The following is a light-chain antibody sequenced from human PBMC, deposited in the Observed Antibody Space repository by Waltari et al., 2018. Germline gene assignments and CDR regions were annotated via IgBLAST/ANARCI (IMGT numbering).Light chain of an antibody. CDR1: QTVSSTF. Sequence: EIVLTQSPGTLSLSPGARDTLSCRASQTVSSTFAWYHQKPGQAPRLLSYDASTRATGIADRFSGSGSRTDFSLTISRLEPEDFAVYYCQKYGRLPATFGQGTKVEIK. CDR3: QKYGRLPAT. CDR2: DAS. J-gene: IGKJ1*01. V-gene: IGKV3-20*01.